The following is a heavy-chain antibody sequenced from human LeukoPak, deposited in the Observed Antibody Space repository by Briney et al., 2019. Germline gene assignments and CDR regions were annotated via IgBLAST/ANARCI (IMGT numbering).Heavy chain of an antibody. D-gene: IGHD3-22*01. CDR1: GFTFSSYA. CDR2: ISGSGGST. J-gene: IGHJ4*02. Sequence: GVSLRLSCAASGFTFSSYAMSWVRQAPGKGLEWVSAISGSGGSTYYTDSVKGRFTISRDNSKNTLYLQMNSLRAEDTAVYYCAKMSASMDYYDSSGYYYFDYWGQGTLVTVSS. V-gene: IGHV3-23*01. CDR3: AKMSASMDYYDSSGYYYFDY.